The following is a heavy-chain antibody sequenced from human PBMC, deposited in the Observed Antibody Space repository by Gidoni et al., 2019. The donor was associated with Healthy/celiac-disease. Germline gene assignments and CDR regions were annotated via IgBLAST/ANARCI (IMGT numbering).Heavy chain of an antibody. V-gene: IGHV4-30-4*01. D-gene: IGHD2-15*01. Sequence: QVQLQESGPGLVKPSQTLSRTCTVSGGAISSGDYYWSWIRQPPVKGLEWIGYIYYSGSTYYNPSLKSLVTISVDTSKNQFSLNLSSVTAADTAVYYCARGISEWGGGKDWGQGTLVTVSS. CDR1: GGAISSGDYY. J-gene: IGHJ1*01. CDR2: IYYSGST. CDR3: ARGISEWGGGKD.